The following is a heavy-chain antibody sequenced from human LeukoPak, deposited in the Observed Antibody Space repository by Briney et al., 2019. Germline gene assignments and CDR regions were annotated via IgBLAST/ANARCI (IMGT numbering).Heavy chain of an antibody. D-gene: IGHD2-2*01. Sequence: SETLSLTCTVSGYSISSGPYWGWIRQPPGEGLEWIGNIYHTGSTYYNPSLKSRVTISVDTSKNQFSLNLNSVTAADTAVYYCTRRFCGSTSCYFDYWGQGTLVTVSS. V-gene: IGHV4-38-2*02. CDR2: IYHTGST. CDR1: GYSISSGPY. CDR3: TRRFCGSTSCYFDY. J-gene: IGHJ4*02.